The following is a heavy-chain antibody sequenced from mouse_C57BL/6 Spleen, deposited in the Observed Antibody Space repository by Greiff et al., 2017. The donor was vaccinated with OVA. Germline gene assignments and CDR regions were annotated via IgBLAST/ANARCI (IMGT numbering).Heavy chain of an antibody. Sequence: VQLVESGPGLVQPSQSLSITCTVSGFSLTSYGVHWVRQSPGKGLEWLGVIWRGGSTDYNAAFMSRLSITKDNSKSQVFFKMNSLQADDTAIYYCAKSDGYSAYAMDYWGQGTSVTVSS. J-gene: IGHJ4*01. CDR1: GFSLTSYG. CDR3: AKSDGYSAYAMDY. V-gene: IGHV2-5*01. D-gene: IGHD2-3*01. CDR2: IWRGGST.